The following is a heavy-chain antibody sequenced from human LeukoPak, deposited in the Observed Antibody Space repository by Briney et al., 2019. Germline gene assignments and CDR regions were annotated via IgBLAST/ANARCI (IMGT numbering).Heavy chain of an antibody. CDR3: ARAPRGYYFDY. CDR2: IYYSGST. V-gene: IGHV4-31*03. Sequence: PSETLSLTCTVSGGSISSGGYYWSWIRQHPGKGLEWIGYIYYSGSTYYNPSLKSRVTISVDTSKNRFSLKLSSVTAADTAVYYCARAPRGYYFDYWGQGTLVTVSS. CDR1: GGSISSGGYY. J-gene: IGHJ4*02. D-gene: IGHD3-10*01.